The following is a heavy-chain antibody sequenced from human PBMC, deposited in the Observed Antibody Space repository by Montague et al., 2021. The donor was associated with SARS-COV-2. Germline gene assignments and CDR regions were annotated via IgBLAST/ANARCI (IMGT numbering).Heavy chain of an antibody. CDR2: VSSSGST. Sequence: SETLSLTCSVSGASIRGAYHWSWIRQHPGKDLEWIGRVSSSGSTNYNPSLRSRVSMSVDTSKSQFSLKLSSVTAADTAVYYCARDVVTHLGTFDYWGRGTLVTVSS. J-gene: IGHJ4*02. CDR3: ARDVVTHLGTFDY. V-gene: IGHV4-4*07. D-gene: IGHD4-23*01. CDR1: GASIRGAYH.